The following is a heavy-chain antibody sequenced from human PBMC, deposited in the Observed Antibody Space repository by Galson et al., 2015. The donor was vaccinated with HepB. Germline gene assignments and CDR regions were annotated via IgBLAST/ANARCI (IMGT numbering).Heavy chain of an antibody. D-gene: IGHD3-22*01. J-gene: IGHJ4*02. CDR2: LSVGGNT. CDR1: GFTFRSFG. Sequence: SLRLSCAASGFTFRSFGMSWVRQAPGKGLEWVSGLSVGGNTYYADSVKGRFTISRDNFKNTVYLQMNSLKAEDTAVYYCARPNDSIGYYIFDSWGQGSLVTVSS. V-gene: IGHV3-23*01. CDR3: ARPNDSIGYYIFDS.